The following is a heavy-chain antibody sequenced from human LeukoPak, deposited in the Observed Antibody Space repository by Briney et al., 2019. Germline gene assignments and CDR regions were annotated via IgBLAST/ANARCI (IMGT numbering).Heavy chain of an antibody. Sequence: PGGALRLSCAASGFTFSSYEMNWVRQAPGKGLEWVSYISSSGSTIYYADAVKGRFTISRDNAKNSLYLQMNSLRAEDTAVYYRARKYCSGGSCYLVPYYFDYWGQGTLVTVSS. CDR2: ISSSGSTI. V-gene: IGHV3-48*03. J-gene: IGHJ4*02. D-gene: IGHD2-15*01. CDR1: GFTFSSYE. CDR3: ARKYCSGGSCYLVPYYFDY.